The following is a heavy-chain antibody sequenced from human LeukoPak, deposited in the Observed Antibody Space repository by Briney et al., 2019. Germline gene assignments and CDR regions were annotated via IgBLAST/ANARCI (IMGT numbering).Heavy chain of an antibody. CDR2: IYSSGTT. D-gene: IGHD3-16*01. CDR3: ARDYDKAFDY. V-gene: IGHV4-4*07. J-gene: IGHJ4*02. Sequence: KPSVTLSLTCTVSGASATTYYWSWIRQPAGKGLEWIGRIYSSGTTNYNLSLRGRVTMSLDTSRNQVSLKLSSVVAADTAMYYCARDYDKAFDYWGQGTLVTVSS. CDR1: GASATTYY.